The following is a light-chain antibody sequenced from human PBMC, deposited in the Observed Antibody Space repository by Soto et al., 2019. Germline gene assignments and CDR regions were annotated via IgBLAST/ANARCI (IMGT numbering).Light chain of an antibody. Sequence: EIVMPQSPATLSVSPGERAPLSCRASQSVSSNLAWYQQKPGQAPRLLIYGASSRATGIPDRFSGSGSGTDFTLTISRLEPEEFAVYYCQQYGSSPETFGQGTKVDIK. V-gene: IGKV3-20*01. CDR2: GAS. CDR1: QSVSSN. J-gene: IGKJ1*01. CDR3: QQYGSSPET.